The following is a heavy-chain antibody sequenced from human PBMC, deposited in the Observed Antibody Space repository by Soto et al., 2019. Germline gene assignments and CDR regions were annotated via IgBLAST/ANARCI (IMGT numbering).Heavy chain of an antibody. Sequence: PSETLSLTCAVYGGSFSGYYWSWIRQPPGKGLEWIGEINHSGSTNYNPSLKSRVTISVDTSKNQFSLKLSSVTAADTAVYYCARGLGLLSGHPAFDYWGQGTLVTVSS. J-gene: IGHJ4*02. CDR2: INHSGST. CDR3: ARGLGLLSGHPAFDY. CDR1: GGSFSGYY. V-gene: IGHV4-34*01. D-gene: IGHD3-10*01.